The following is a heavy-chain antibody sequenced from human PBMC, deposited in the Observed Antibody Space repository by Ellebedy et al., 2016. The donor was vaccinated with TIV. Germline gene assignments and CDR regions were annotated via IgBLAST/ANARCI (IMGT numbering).Heavy chain of an antibody. CDR1: GYTFTSYD. D-gene: IGHD2-8*01. Sequence: ASVKVSXKASGYTFTSYDINWVRQATGHGLEWMGWVTPNSDNTGYAQKFQGRVTMTTNTSISTAYMELSSLRSEDTAVYYCSRGNGVSGDYWGQGTLVTVSS. V-gene: IGHV1-8*01. J-gene: IGHJ4*02. CDR2: VTPNSDNT. CDR3: SRGNGVSGDY.